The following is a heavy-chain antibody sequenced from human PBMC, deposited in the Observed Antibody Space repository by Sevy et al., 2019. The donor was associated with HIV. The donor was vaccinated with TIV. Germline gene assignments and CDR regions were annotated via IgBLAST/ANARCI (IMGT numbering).Heavy chain of an antibody. CDR1: GFTFSNYA. Sequence: GGSLRLSCAASGFTFSNYAMNWVRQTPGKGLEWVSFISGSGDNTYYADSVKGRFTISRDISYNTVTLQMSSLRAEDTAVYYCAKNGNFWSGYLALDVWGQGTTVTVSS. D-gene: IGHD3-3*01. CDR2: ISGSGDNT. V-gene: IGHV3-23*01. CDR3: AKNGNFWSGYLALDV. J-gene: IGHJ6*02.